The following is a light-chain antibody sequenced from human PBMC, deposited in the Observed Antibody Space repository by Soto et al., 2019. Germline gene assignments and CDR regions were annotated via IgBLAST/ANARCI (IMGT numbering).Light chain of an antibody. V-gene: IGKV3-20*01. CDR3: QQYGSSPPMYT. Sequence: EIVLTQSPGTLSLSPGERATLSCRASQSVSSSYLAWYQQKPGQAPRLLIYGASSRATGIPDRFSGSGSGTDFPLTISILEPEDFAVYYCQQYGSSPPMYTFGQGTKLEIK. CDR2: GAS. CDR1: QSVSSSY. J-gene: IGKJ2*01.